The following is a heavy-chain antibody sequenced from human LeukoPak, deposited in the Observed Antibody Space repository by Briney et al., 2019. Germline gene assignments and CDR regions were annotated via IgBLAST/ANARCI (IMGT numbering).Heavy chain of an antibody. D-gene: IGHD3-10*02. CDR1: GFTVSSNY. CDR2: IYSGGTT. V-gene: IGHV3-53*01. CDR3: AELGITMIGGV. J-gene: IGHJ6*04. Sequence: GGSLRLSCAASGFTVSSNYMNWVRQAPGKGLEWVSIIYSGGTTYYADSVKGRFTISRDNAKNSLYLQMNSLRAEDTAVYYCAELGITMIGGVWGKGTTVTISS.